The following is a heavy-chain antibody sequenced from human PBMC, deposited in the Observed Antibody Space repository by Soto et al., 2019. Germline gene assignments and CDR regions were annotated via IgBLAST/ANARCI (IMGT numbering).Heavy chain of an antibody. CDR1: GGTFSSYA. CDR3: ARDYEGGYSYGYDY. CDR2: IIPIFGTA. Sequence: QVQLVQSGAEVKKPGSSVKVSCNASGGTFSSYAISWVRQAPGQGLEWMGGIIPIFGTANYAQKFQGRVTITADASTSTAYVELSSLRSEDTAVYCCARDYEGGYSYGYDYWGQGTLVT. V-gene: IGHV1-69*01. D-gene: IGHD5-18*01. J-gene: IGHJ4*02.